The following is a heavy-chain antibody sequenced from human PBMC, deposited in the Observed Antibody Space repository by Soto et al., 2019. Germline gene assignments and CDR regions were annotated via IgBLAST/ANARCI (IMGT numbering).Heavy chain of an antibody. CDR1: GFTFSGYG. CDR3: ANESWRDGYNSVFDY. CDR2: ISYAGSNK. Sequence: GGSLRLFCAASGFTFSGYGMHWVRQAPGKGLEWVEVISYAGSNKYYAHSVKGRVSISRDNSKNTLYLQMNSLRAEDTAVYYCANESWRDGYNSVFDYWGQGTLVTVSS. V-gene: IGHV3-30*18. J-gene: IGHJ4*02. D-gene: IGHD5-12*01.